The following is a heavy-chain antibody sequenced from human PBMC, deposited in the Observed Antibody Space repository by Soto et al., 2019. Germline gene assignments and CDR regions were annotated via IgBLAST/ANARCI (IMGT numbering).Heavy chain of an antibody. CDR2: TYYRSKWYN. CDR3: AKDYGDWTGLYYYGMDV. CDR1: GDSVSSNSAA. D-gene: IGHD4-17*01. J-gene: IGHJ6*02. Sequence: PSQTLSLTCAISGDSVSSNSAAWNWIRQSPSRGLEWLGRTYYRSKWYNDYAVSVKSRITISRDNSEKTLYLQMNSLRAEDTAVYYCAKDYGDWTGLYYYGMDVWGQGTTVTVSS. V-gene: IGHV6-1*01.